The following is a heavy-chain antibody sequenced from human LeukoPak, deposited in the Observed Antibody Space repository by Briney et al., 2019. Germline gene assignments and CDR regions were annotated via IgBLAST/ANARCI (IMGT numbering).Heavy chain of an antibody. CDR3: ARGTGGYYANFDY. V-gene: IGHV4-38-2*01. CDR1: GYSISSGYY. J-gene: IGHJ4*02. Sequence: SETLSLTCAVSGYSISSGYYWGWIRQPPGKGLEWIGSIYHSGSTYYNPSFKSRVTMSVDTSNDQFSLKLSSVTAADTAVYHCARGTGGYYANFDYWGQGTLVTVSS. CDR2: IYHSGST. D-gene: IGHD3-3*01.